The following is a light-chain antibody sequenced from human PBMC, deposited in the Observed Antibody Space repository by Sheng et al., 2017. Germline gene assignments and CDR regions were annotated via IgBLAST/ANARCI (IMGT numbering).Light chain of an antibody. CDR3: QQYSHWPPLT. Sequence: EIVMTQSPATLSLSPGERATLSCRASHSVSSLAWYQQKPGQAPKLLIYGTSSRAAGIPARFSGSGSGTDFALTISSLQSEDFAIYYCQQYSHWPPLTFGGGTKVE. CDR1: HSVSS. CDR2: GTS. J-gene: IGKJ4*01. V-gene: IGKV3-15*01.